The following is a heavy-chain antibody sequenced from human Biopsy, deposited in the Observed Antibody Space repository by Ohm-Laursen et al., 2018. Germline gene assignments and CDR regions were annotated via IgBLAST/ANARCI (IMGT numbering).Heavy chain of an antibody. V-gene: IGHV4-59*08. CDR1: GDSINSSY. Sequence: SDTLSLTCTVSGDSINSSYWSWIRQAPGKGLEWIGFISNSGSTNYKPSLKSRVIISVDTSKNQFSLNLSSVTAADTAVYYCARRGSGGRSFDHWGQGTLVTVSS. J-gene: IGHJ4*02. D-gene: IGHD2-15*01. CDR3: ARRGSGGRSFDH. CDR2: ISNSGST.